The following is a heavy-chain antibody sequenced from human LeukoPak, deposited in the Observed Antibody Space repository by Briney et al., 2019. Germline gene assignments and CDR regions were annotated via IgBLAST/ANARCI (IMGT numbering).Heavy chain of an antibody. D-gene: IGHD3-10*01. V-gene: IGHV3-64*01. J-gene: IGHJ4*02. CDR1: GFTFSSYA. CDR2: ISNDGGST. CDR3: ARVTGPRGGRPEY. Sequence: GGSLRLSCAASGFTFSSYAMHWVRQAPGKGLEYVSAISNDGGSTYYANSVKGRFTVSRDNSKNTLYLQMGSLRAEDMAVYYCARVTGPRGGRPEYWGQGTLVTVSS.